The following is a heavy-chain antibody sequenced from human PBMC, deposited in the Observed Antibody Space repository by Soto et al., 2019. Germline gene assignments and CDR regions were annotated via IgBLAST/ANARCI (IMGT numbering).Heavy chain of an antibody. D-gene: IGHD2-15*01. CDR2: IKQDGNEK. CDR3: ASDPRYCSGGSCYPRGYFDY. Sequence: EVQLVESGGGVVQPGGSLRLSCAASGFTFNYYWMTWVRQAPGKGLEWVANIKQDGNEKYYLYSVKRRFTISRDKAKNSLYLQMNSLRTEDTGVYYCASDPRYCSGGSCYPRGYFDYWGQGILVTVSS. J-gene: IGHJ4*02. V-gene: IGHV3-7*01. CDR1: GFTFNYYW.